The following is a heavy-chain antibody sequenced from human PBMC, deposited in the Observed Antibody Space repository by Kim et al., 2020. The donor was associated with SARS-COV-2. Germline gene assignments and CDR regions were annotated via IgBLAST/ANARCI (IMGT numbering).Heavy chain of an antibody. CDR3: AKAIDSGWSYYYGMDV. D-gene: IGHD3-22*01. Sequence: GGSLRLSCAASGFTFDDYAMHWVRQAPGKGLEWVSGISWNSGSIGYADSVKGRFTISRDNAKNSLYLQMNRMRAEDTALYYCAKAIDSGWSYYYGMDVWGQGTTVTVSS. CDR1: GFTFDDYA. V-gene: IGHV3-9*01. CDR2: ISWNSGSI. J-gene: IGHJ6*02.